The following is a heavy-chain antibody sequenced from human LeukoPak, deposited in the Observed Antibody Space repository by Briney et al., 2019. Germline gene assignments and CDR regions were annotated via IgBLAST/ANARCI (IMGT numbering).Heavy chain of an antibody. V-gene: IGHV4-34*01. CDR3: ARTHYYYYMDV. J-gene: IGHJ6*03. Sequence: ASETLSLTCAVYGGSFSGYYWSWIRQPPGKGLEWIGEINHSGSTNYNPSLKSRVTISLDTSKNQFSLKLSSVTAADTAVYYCARTHYYYYMDVWGKGTTVTVSS. CDR2: INHSGST. CDR1: GGSFSGYY.